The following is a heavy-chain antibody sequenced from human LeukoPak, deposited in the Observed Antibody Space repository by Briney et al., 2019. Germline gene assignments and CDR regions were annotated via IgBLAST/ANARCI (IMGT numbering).Heavy chain of an antibody. V-gene: IGHV4-61*01. CDR3: ARRKADRPRNYYIDY. J-gene: IGHJ4*02. Sequence: SETLSLTCTVSVGSVSIGRYQWSWVRQPPGPGLEWIGDIQYNGPPAYNPSLQNRVIILRDESRNQFSLRLSSVTAADTAVYFCARRKADRPRNYYIDYWGQGILVTVSS. D-gene: IGHD6-6*01. CDR2: IQYNGPP. CDR1: VGSVSIGRYQ.